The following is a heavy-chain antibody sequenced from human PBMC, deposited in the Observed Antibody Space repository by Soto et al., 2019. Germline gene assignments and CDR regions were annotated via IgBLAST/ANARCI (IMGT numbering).Heavy chain of an antibody. CDR3: AAGNHYCSSTSCYVYYYGMDV. CDR1: GFTFTSSA. Sequence: SVMVSCKASGFTFTSSAVQWVRQARGQRLEWIGWIVVGSGNTNYAQKFQERVTITRDMSTSTAYMELSSLRSEDTAVYYCAAGNHYCSSTSCYVYYYGMDVWGQGTTVTVSS. J-gene: IGHJ6*02. CDR2: IVVGSGNT. V-gene: IGHV1-58*01. D-gene: IGHD2-2*01.